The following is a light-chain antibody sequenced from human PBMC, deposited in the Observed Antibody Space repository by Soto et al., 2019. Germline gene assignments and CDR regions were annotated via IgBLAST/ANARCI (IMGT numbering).Light chain of an antibody. V-gene: IGKV1-39*01. CDR2: AAS. CDR1: QYISTY. J-gene: IGKJ4*01. Sequence: DIQLTQSPSSLSASVGDRVTISCRASQYISTYLNWYQQKPGKAPKLLIYAASNLQSGVPSRFRGSGSGADFTLTITSLQPEDFATYYCQKSFSTPAVTFGGGTRVDIK. CDR3: QKSFSTPAVT.